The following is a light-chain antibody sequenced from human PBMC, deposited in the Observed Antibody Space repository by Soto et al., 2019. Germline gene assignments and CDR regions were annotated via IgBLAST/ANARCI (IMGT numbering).Light chain of an antibody. CDR3: QQYNNWPPWT. Sequence: MTQSPSTLSASVGERVTITCRASQSVSNCLAWYQQKPGQAPRLLIYDASTRATGIPARFSGSGSGTEFTLTISSLQSEDFAVYYCQQYNNWPPWTFGQGTKVDIK. CDR2: DAS. CDR1: QSVSNC. V-gene: IGKV3-15*01. J-gene: IGKJ1*01.